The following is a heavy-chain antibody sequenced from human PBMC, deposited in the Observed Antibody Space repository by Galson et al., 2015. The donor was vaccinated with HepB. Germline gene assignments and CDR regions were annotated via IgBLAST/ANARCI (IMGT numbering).Heavy chain of an antibody. CDR1: GGTFSSYT. CDR3: ASGYCSSTSCLHGRYYYYMDV. V-gene: IGHV1-2*02. D-gene: IGHD2-2*01. J-gene: IGHJ6*03. Sequence: SVKVSCKASGGTFSSYTISWVRQAPGQGLEWMGWINPNSGGTNYAQKFQGRVTMTRDTSISTAYMELSRLRSDDTAVYYCASGYCSSTSCLHGRYYYYMDVWGKGTTVTVSS. CDR2: INPNSGGT.